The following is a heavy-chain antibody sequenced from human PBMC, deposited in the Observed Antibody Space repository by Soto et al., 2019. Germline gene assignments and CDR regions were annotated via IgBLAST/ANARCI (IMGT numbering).Heavy chain of an antibody. Sequence: GTSVNPCWAARRGAFSSCSSSWVPQAPGKGLEWMGGIIPIFGTANYAQKFQGRVTITADESTSTAYMELSSLRSEDTAVYYCARSLEVLRFLRDFDPWVQGTLVTGSS. D-gene: IGHD3-3*01. CDR2: IIPIFGTA. CDR3: ARSLEVLRFLRDFDP. J-gene: IGHJ5*02. CDR1: RGAFSSCS. V-gene: IGHV1-69*13.